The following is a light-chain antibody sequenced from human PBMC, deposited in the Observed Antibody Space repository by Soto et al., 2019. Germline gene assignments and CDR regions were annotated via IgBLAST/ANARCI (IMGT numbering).Light chain of an antibody. CDR1: QSISSW. CDR3: QQRSSWPST. J-gene: IGKJ5*01. Sequence: DIQIMSPAYTLASSVGDRVTITCRASQSISSWLAWYQQKPGKAPKLLIYKASSLESGVPSRFSGSGSGTEFTLTISSLEPEDFAGYYWQQRSSWPSTFGQGTSLE. V-gene: IGKV1-5*03. CDR2: KAS.